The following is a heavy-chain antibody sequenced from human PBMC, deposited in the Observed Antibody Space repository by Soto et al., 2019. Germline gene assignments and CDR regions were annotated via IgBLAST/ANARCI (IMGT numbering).Heavy chain of an antibody. Sequence: SETLSLTCTVSGGSVSSGSYQWTWLRQPPGKGLEWIGYIHVSGSTNHNPSLKGRVTMSKDTSKNQFSLKLSSETAADTAVYYCARDGNGMDVWGQGTKVTVSS. CDR1: GGSVSSGSYQ. CDR3: ARDGNGMDV. V-gene: IGHV4-61*01. J-gene: IGHJ6*02. CDR2: IHVSGST. D-gene: IGHD1-26*01.